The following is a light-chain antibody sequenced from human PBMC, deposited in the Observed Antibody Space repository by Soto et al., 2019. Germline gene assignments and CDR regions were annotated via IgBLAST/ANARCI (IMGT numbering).Light chain of an antibody. J-gene: IGLJ3*02. CDR2: LNSDGSH. CDR1: SGHSSYA. V-gene: IGLV4-69*01. CDR3: QTWDTGIWV. Sequence: QTVVTQSPSASASLGASVKLTCTLSSGHSSYAIAWHQQQPEKGPRYLMKLNSDGSHSKGGGIPDRFSGSSSGAERYLTISSLQSEDEAVYYCQTWDTGIWVFGGGTKLTVL.